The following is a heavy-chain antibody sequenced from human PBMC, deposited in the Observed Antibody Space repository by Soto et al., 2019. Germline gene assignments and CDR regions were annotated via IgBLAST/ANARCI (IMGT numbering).Heavy chain of an antibody. CDR2: ISGSGGST. CDR3: AKDRDSGSYFDY. Sequence: EVQLLESGGGLVQPGGSLRLSCAASGFTFSSYAMSWVRQAPGKGLEWVSAISGSGGSTYYADSVKGRFTISRDNSKNAMYLQMHSLSAEDTAVYYCAKDRDSGSYFDYWGQGTLVTVSS. CDR1: GFTFSSYA. V-gene: IGHV3-23*01. D-gene: IGHD1-26*01. J-gene: IGHJ4*02.